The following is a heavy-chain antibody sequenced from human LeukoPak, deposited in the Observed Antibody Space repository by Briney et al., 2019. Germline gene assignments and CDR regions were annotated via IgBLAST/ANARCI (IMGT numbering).Heavy chain of an antibody. CDR3: ARVPQIHYYYGSGSLQLHCYYYGMDV. V-gene: IGHV4-34*01. CDR2: INHSGST. Sequence: SETLSLTCAVYGGSFSGYYWSWIRQPPGKGLEWIGEINHSGSTNYNPSLKSRVTISVDTSKNQFSLKLSSVTAPDTAVYYCARVPQIHYYYGSGSLQLHCYYYGMDVWGKGTTVTVSS. CDR1: GGSFSGYY. D-gene: IGHD3-10*01. J-gene: IGHJ6*04.